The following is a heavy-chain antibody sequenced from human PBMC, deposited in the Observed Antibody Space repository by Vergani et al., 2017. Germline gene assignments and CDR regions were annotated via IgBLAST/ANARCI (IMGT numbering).Heavy chain of an antibody. V-gene: IGHV3-30*02. J-gene: IGHJ4*02. CDR2: IRYDGSNK. Sequence: QVQLVESGGGVVQPGGSLRLSCAASGFTFSSYGMHWVRQDPGKGLEWEAFIRYDGSNKYYADSVKGRFTISRDNSKNTLYLQMNSLRAEDTAVYYCAKDLTTVFDYWGQGTLVTVSS. CDR1: GFTFSSYG. CDR3: AKDLTTVFDY. D-gene: IGHD4-17*01.